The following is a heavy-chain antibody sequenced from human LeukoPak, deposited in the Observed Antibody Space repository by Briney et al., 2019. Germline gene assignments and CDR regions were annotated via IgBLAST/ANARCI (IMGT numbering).Heavy chain of an antibody. V-gene: IGHV1-2*02. CDR1: GYTFTGYY. J-gene: IGHJ1*01. CDR2: INPNSGGT. Sequence: ASVKVSCKASGYTFTGYYMHWVRQAPGQGLEWMGWINPNSGGTNYAQKFQGRVTMTRDSSISTAYMELSRLRSDDTAVYYCARAKEYYYDSSGCQHWGQGTLVTVSS. D-gene: IGHD3-22*01. CDR3: ARAKEYYYDSSGCQH.